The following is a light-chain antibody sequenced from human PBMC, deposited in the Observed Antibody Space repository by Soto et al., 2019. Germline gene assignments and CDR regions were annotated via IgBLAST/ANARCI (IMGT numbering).Light chain of an antibody. CDR3: QQNNSNPRT. CDR1: QSIGNN. Sequence: GDRVTITSRASQSIGNNLIWYQQKSGKAPKFLIYATSFLQSGVPSRFSGSGSGTDFTLTISSLQPEDFATYYCQQNNSNPRTFGQGTRLEIK. CDR2: ATS. V-gene: IGKV1-39*01. J-gene: IGKJ5*01.